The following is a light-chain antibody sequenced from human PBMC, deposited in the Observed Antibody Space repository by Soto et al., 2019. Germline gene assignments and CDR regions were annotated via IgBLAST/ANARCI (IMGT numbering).Light chain of an antibody. CDR3: RSYTTTSTLV. J-gene: IGLJ3*02. CDR1: NRDVGSYNL. CDR2: EVR. V-gene: IGLV2-14*01. Sequence: QSSLAQPDSVSGSPGQSITISCTGTNRDVGSYNLVSWYQQRPGEAPKLIISEVRNRPSGISYRFTGSKSGNTASLTISGLQAEDEADYYCRSYTTTSTLVFGGGTKVTVL.